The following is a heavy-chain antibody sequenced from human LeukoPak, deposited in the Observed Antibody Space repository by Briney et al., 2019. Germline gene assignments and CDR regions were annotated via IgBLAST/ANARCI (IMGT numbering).Heavy chain of an antibody. J-gene: IGHJ4*02. CDR1: GGSFSGYC. D-gene: IGHD3-3*01. CDR3: ARAPSRTYYDFWSGYRSFDY. CDR2: INHSGST. Sequence: SETLSLTCAVYGGSFSGYCWSWIRQPPGKGLEWIGEINHSGSTNYNPSLKSRVTISVDTSKNQFSLKLSSVTAADTAVYYCARAPSRTYYDFWSGYRSFDYWGQGTLVTVSS. V-gene: IGHV4-34*01.